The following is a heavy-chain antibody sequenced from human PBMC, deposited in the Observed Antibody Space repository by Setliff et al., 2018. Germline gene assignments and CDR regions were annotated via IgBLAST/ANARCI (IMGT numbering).Heavy chain of an antibody. J-gene: IGHJ5*02. CDR2: MYTSGTT. D-gene: IGHD6-13*01. V-gene: IGHV4-4*08. Sequence: ETLSLTCTVSRGSISSSYWSWIRLPPGKGLEWIGYMYTSGTTEYNPSLNSRVTMSLDTSKDQFSLNLSSVTAADTAVYYCARGGGVAAAAWFDPWGQGTLVTVSS. CDR3: ARGGGVAAAAWFDP. CDR1: RGSISSSY.